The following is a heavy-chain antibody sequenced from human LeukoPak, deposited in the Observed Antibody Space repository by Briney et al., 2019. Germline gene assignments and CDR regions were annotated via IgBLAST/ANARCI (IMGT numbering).Heavy chain of an antibody. CDR1: GNSFGDYY. J-gene: IGHJ4*02. CDR2: IYTSGST. CDR3: ARGSGYSYGYPFDY. D-gene: IGHD5-18*01. V-gene: IGHV4-4*07. Sequence: SETLSLTCTVSGNSFGDYYWSWIRQPAGKGLEWIGRIYTSGSTNYNPSLKSRVTMSVDTSKNQFSLKLTSVSAADTAVYYCARGSGYSYGYPFDYWGQGTLVTVSS.